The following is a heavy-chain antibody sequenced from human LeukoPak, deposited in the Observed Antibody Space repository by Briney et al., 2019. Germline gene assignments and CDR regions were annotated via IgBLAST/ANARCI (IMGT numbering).Heavy chain of an antibody. D-gene: IGHD5-12*01. CDR2: ISGSGGST. CDR3: ARERPPNPHYGGYVGREYYYYGMDV. J-gene: IGHJ6*02. CDR1: GFTFSSYA. V-gene: IGHV3-23*01. Sequence: PGGSLRLSCAAAGFTFSSYAMSWVRQAPGKGLEWVSAISGSGGSTYYADSVKGRFTISRDNSKNTLYLQMNSLRAEDTAVYYCARERPPNPHYGGYVGREYYYYGMDVWGQGTTVTVSS.